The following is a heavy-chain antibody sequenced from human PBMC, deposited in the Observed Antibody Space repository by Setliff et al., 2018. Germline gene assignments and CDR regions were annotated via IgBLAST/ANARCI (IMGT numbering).Heavy chain of an antibody. D-gene: IGHD1-7*01. Sequence: SETLSLTCTVSGGSISSSSYYWGWIRQPPGKGLEWIGSIYYSGSTYYNPSLKSRVTISVDTSKNQFSLKLSSVTAAGTAVYYCAREAPSRLELRGAFDYWGQGTLVTVSS. J-gene: IGHJ4*02. CDR1: GGSISSSSYY. CDR2: IYYSGST. CDR3: AREAPSRLELRGAFDY. V-gene: IGHV4-39*07.